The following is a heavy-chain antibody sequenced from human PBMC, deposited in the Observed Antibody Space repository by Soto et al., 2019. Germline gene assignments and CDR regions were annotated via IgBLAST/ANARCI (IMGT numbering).Heavy chain of an antibody. CDR3: ARVYGDYLDY. CDR1: GGSISSYY. D-gene: IGHD4-17*01. CDR2: IYYSGGT. Sequence: QMQLQESGPGLVKLSEPLSLTCPVSGGSISSYYWSWIRQPPGKGLEWIGYIYYSGGTNYNPSLKSRVTISVDTSKNQFSLKLSSVTAADTAVYYCARVYGDYLDYWGQGTLVTVSS. J-gene: IGHJ4*02. V-gene: IGHV4-59*01.